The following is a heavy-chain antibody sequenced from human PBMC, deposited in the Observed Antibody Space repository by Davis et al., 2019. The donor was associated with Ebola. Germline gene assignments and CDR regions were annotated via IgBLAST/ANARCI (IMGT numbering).Heavy chain of an antibody. V-gene: IGHV4-59*01. CDR1: GGSISSYY. J-gene: IGHJ3*02. CDR3: ARHLYSYDAFDI. D-gene: IGHD5-18*01. CDR2: IYYSGST. Sequence: GSLRLSCTVSGGSISSYYWSWIRQPPGKGLEWIGYIYYSGSTNYNPSLKSRVTISVDTSKNQFSLNLSSVTAADTAVYYCARHLYSYDAFDIWGQGTMVTVSS.